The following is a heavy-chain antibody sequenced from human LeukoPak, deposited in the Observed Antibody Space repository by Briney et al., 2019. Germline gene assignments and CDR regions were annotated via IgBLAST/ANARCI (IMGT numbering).Heavy chain of an antibody. V-gene: IGHV3-21*01. CDR3: ARHFFGEPALFDY. D-gene: IGHD3-10*01. CDR1: GFTFSDYS. J-gene: IGHJ4*02. Sequence: PGGSRRLSCAASGFTFSDYSMNWVRQAPGKGLEWVSSVDTSGSYIYNADSVKGRFTISRDNAKNSLYLQMNSLRAEDTAVYYCARHFFGEPALFDYWGQGTLVTVSS. CDR2: VDTSGSYI.